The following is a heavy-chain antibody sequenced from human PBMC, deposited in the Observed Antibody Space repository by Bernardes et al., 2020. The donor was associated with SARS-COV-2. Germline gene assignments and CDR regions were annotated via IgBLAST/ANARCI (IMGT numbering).Heavy chain of an antibody. CDR1: GFTVSSNY. J-gene: IGHJ6*02. D-gene: IGHD3-9*01. CDR3: ARDILTPGSYYYYGMDV. V-gene: IGHV3-53*04. CDR2: IYSGGST. Sequence: GGSLRLSCAASGFTVSSNYMSWVRQAPGKGLEWVSVIYSGGSTYYADSVKGRFTISRHNSKNTLYLQMNSLRAEDTAVYYCARDILTPGSYYYYGMDVWGQGTTVTVSS.